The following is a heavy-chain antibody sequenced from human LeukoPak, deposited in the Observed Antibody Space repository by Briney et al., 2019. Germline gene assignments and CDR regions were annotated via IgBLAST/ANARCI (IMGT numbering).Heavy chain of an antibody. CDR1: GGSVSSGSYY. Sequence: PSETLSLTCTVSGGSVSSGSYYWSWIRQPPGKGLEWIGEINHSGSTNYNPSLKSRVTISVDTSKNQFSLKLSSVTAADTAVYYCARGSGTPFDYWGQGTLVTVSS. J-gene: IGHJ4*02. CDR3: ARGSGTPFDY. V-gene: IGHV4-61*01. CDR2: INHSGST. D-gene: IGHD2-2*01.